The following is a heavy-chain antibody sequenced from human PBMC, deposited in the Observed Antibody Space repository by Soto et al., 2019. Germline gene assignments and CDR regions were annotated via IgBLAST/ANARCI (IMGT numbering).Heavy chain of an antibody. D-gene: IGHD5-18*01. V-gene: IGHV1-18*01. Sequence: ASVKVSCKASGFTFTSSAVQWVRQARGQRLEWMGRISAYNGNTNYAQKLQGRVTMTTDTSTSTAYMELRSLRSDDTAVYYCALHTAMGPFDYWGQGTLVTVSS. J-gene: IGHJ4*02. CDR1: GFTFTSSA. CDR3: ALHTAMGPFDY. CDR2: ISAYNGNT.